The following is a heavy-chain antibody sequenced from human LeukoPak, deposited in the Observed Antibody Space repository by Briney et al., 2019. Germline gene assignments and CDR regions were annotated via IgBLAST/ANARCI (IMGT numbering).Heavy chain of an antibody. Sequence: ASVKVSCKASGYTFTSYGISWVRQAPGQGLEWMGWISAYNGNTNYAQKLQGRVTMTTDTSTSTAYMELRSLRSDDTAVYYCARGGMGTYYYDSSGDHDAFDIWGQGTMVTVSS. CDR3: ARGGMGTYYYDSSGDHDAFDI. CDR2: ISAYNGNT. V-gene: IGHV1-18*01. CDR1: GYTFTSYG. J-gene: IGHJ3*02. D-gene: IGHD3-22*01.